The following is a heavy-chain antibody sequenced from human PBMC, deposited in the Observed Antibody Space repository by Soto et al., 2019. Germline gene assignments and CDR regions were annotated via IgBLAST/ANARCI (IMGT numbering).Heavy chain of an antibody. V-gene: IGHV3-30-3*01. Sequence: GGSLRLSCAASGFTFDTYAMHWVRQAPGKGLEWVAVISYDGSNQFYAGSVKGRFTVSRDNSKNTLYLQMNSLRAEDTAVYYCAKEILVPAAMPGYYYYGMDVWGQGTTVTVSS. CDR1: GFTFDTYA. J-gene: IGHJ6*02. CDR3: AKEILVPAAMPGYYYYGMDV. D-gene: IGHD2-2*01. CDR2: ISYDGSNQ.